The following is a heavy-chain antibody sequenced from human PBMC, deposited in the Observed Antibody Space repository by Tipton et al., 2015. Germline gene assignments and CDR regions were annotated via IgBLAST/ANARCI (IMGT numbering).Heavy chain of an antibody. CDR2: INHSEST. Sequence: TLSLTCAVYGGSFSGHYWSWIRQPPGKGLEWIGEINHSESTNYKPSLKSRVTVSVDTSKSQFSLRITSVTAADTAVYYCARGAGNSSTWDFDYWGQGSLVTVSS. CDR1: GGSFSGHY. J-gene: IGHJ4*02. D-gene: IGHD6-13*01. V-gene: IGHV4-34*01. CDR3: ARGAGNSSTWDFDY.